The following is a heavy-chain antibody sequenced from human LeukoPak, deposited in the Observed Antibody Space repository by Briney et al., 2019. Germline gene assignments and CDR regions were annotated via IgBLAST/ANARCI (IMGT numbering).Heavy chain of an antibody. D-gene: IGHD3-3*01. CDR1: GYSFTSYW. CDR2: IYPGDSDT. Sequence: GESLKISCKGSGYSFTSYWTGWVRQMPGKGLEWMGIIYPGDSDTRYSPSFQGQVTISADKSISTAYLQWSSLKASDTAMYYCATAKYYDFWSGYYLFPPVYFDYWGQGTLVTVSS. V-gene: IGHV5-51*01. J-gene: IGHJ4*02. CDR3: ATAKYYDFWSGYYLFPPVYFDY.